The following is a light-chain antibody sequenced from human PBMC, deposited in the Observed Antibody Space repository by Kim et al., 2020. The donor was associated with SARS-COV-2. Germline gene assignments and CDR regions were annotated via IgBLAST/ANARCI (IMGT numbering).Light chain of an antibody. Sequence: LTQPPSVSGSPGQSVTISCTGTSSDVGSYNRVSWYQQPPGTAPKLIIYEVSDRPSGVPHRFSGSKSGNTASLTISWLQTEDEADYYCSSYTSSSTLIFGGGTQLTVL. CDR2: EVS. J-gene: IGLJ2*01. CDR3: SSYTSSSTLI. CDR1: SSDVGSYNR. V-gene: IGLV2-18*02.